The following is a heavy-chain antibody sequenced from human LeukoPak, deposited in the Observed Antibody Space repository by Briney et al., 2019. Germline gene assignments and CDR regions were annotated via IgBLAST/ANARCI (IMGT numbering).Heavy chain of an antibody. D-gene: IGHD3-16*01. Sequence: SETLSLTCAVSGASFSGYYWSWIRQPPGKGLEWIGEINHRGSTNYNPSLKSRVTISVDTSKNQFSLKVSAVTAADTAVYYCARQGTYYDKIYYFDYWGQGTLVTVSS. V-gene: IGHV4-34*01. J-gene: IGHJ4*02. CDR3: ARQGTYYDKIYYFDY. CDR2: INHRGST. CDR1: GASFSGYY.